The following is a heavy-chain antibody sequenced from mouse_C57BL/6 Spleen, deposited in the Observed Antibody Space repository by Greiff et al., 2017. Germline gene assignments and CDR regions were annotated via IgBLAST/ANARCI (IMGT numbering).Heavy chain of an antibody. V-gene: IGHV1-52*01. D-gene: IGHD1-1*01. Sequence: QVQLQQPGAELVRPGSSVKLSCKASGYTFTSYWMHWVKQRPIQGLEWIGNIDPSDSETHYNQKFKDKATLTVDKSSSTAYMQLSSLTTGESAVYYWATIGYGSSPYYFDYWGQGTTLTVSS. CDR2: IDPSDSET. CDR1: GYTFTSYW. CDR3: ATIGYGSSPYYFDY. J-gene: IGHJ2*01.